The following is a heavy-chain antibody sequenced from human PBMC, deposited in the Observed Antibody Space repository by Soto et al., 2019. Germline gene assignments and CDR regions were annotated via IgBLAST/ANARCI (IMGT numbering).Heavy chain of an antibody. Sequence: EVQLVESGGGLVQPGGSLRLSCAVSGFTFNNYWMSWVRQAPGKGLEWVANIRQDGSEKYYVDSVKGRFTISRDNAKNSLYLQMNSLRAEDTAVYYCARGGVAVAGWYFDLWGRGTLVTVSS. CDR1: GFTFNNYW. CDR3: ARGGVAVAGWYFDL. V-gene: IGHV3-7*05. D-gene: IGHD6-19*01. J-gene: IGHJ2*01. CDR2: IRQDGSEK.